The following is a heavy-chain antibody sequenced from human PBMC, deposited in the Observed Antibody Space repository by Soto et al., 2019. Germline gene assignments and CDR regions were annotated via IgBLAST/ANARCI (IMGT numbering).Heavy chain of an antibody. J-gene: IGHJ6*03. CDR1: GGSFSGYY. V-gene: IGHV4-34*01. D-gene: IGHD5-12*01. CDR3: ARAVDIVDRSHYMDV. CDR2: INHSGST. Sequence: PSETQSLTCAVYGGSFSGYYWSWIRQPPGKGLEWIGEINHSGSTNYNPSLKSRVTISVDTSKNQFSLKLSSVTAADTAVYYCARAVDIVDRSHYMDVWGKGTTVTVSS.